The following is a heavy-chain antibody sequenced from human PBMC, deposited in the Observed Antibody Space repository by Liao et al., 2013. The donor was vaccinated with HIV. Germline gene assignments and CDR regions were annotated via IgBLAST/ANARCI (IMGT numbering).Heavy chain of an antibody. CDR3: ARDVHYDSSHANYFDY. CDR1: GGSISSSSYY. D-gene: IGHD3-22*01. CDR2: IYYSGST. Sequence: QVQLQQWGAGLVKPSETLSLTCTVSGGSISSSSYYWGWIRQPPGKGLEWIGSIYYSGSTNYNPSLKSRVTMSVDTSKNQFSLKLSSVTAADTAVYYCARDVHYDSSHANYFDYWGQGTLVTVSS. V-gene: IGHV4-39*07. J-gene: IGHJ4*02.